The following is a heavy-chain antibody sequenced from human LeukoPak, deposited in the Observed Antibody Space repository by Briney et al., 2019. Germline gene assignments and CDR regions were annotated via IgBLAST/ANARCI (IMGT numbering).Heavy chain of an antibody. J-gene: IGHJ4*02. Sequence: GGSLRLSCAASGFTFSSYWMHWVRHAPGKGLVWVSRINSDGSSTSFADSVKGRFTISRDNAKNTLYLQMNSLRAEDTAVYYCARARSWYAIDYWGQGTLVTVSS. CDR2: INSDGSST. CDR3: ARARSWYAIDY. D-gene: IGHD6-13*01. V-gene: IGHV3-74*01. CDR1: GFTFSSYW.